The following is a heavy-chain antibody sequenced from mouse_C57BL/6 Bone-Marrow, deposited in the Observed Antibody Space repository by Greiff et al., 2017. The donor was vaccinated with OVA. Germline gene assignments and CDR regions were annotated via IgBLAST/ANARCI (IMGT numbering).Heavy chain of an antibody. D-gene: IGHD2-5*01. CDR1: GYTFPSYW. CDR3: AIPPSYYSTPDY. V-gene: IGHV1-74*01. CDR2: IHPSDSDT. J-gene: IGHJ2*01. Sequence: VQLQQPGAELVKPGASVKVSCKASGYTFPSYWMHWVKQRPGQGLEWIGRIHPSDSDTNYNQKFKGKATLTVDKSSRTASMQLSSLTSEDSAVYYCAIPPSYYSTPDYWGQGTTLTVSS.